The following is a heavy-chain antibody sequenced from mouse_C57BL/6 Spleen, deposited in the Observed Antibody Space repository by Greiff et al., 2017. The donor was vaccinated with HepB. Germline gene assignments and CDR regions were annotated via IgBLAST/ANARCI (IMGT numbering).Heavy chain of an antibody. Sequence: EVQVVESGGGLVQPGGSLSLSCAASGFTFTDYYTSWVRQPPGKALEWLGFIRNKANGYTTEYSASVKGRFTISRDNSQSILYLQMNALRAEDSATYYCGRRGRGYFGYWGQGTPLTVSS. J-gene: IGHJ2*01. CDR2: IRNKANGYTT. CDR3: GRRGRGYFGY. CDR1: GFTFTDYY. V-gene: IGHV7-3*01.